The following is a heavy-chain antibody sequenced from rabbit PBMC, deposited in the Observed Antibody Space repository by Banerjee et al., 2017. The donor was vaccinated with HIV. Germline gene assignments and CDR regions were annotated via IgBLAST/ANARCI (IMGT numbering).Heavy chain of an antibody. CDR3: AREHSYADYGDFNL. Sequence: QSLEESGGDLVKPGASLTLTCTASGLDFSSSYWICWVRQAPGKGLEWIACIYVGSSGSTYYASWAKGRFTISKTSSTSVTLQITSLTAADTATYFCAREHSYADYGDFNLWGQGTLVTVS. V-gene: IGHV1S40*01. J-gene: IGHJ4*01. CDR1: GLDFSSSYW. D-gene: IGHD2-1*01. CDR2: IYVGSSGST.